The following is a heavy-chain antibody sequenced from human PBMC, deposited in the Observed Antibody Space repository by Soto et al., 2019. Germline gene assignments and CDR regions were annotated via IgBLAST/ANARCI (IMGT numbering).Heavy chain of an antibody. CDR3: AKFFFNDILTVYYYYMDV. V-gene: IGHV3-23*01. CDR1: GFTFSSYA. Sequence: GGSLRLSCAASGFTFSSYAMSWVRQAPGKGLEWVSAISGSGGSTYYADSVKGRFTISRDNSKNTLYLQMNSLRAEDTAVYYCAKFFFNDILTVYYYYMDVWGKGTTVTVSS. CDR2: ISGSGGST. D-gene: IGHD3-9*01. J-gene: IGHJ6*03.